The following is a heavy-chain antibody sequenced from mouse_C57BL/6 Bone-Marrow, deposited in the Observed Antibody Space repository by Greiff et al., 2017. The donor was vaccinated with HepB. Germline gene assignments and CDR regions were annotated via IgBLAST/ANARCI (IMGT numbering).Heavy chain of an antibody. CDR2: IDPSDSYT. D-gene: IGHD2-4*01. CDR1: GYTFTSYW. Sequence: QVQLKQPGAELVKPGASVKLSCKASGYTFTSYWMQWVKQRPGQGLEWIGEIDPSDSYTNYNQKFKGKATLTVDTSSSTAYMQLSSLTSEDSAVYYYARLEYDYVDWFAYWGQGTLVTVSA. V-gene: IGHV1-50*01. CDR3: ARLEYDYVDWFAY. J-gene: IGHJ3*01.